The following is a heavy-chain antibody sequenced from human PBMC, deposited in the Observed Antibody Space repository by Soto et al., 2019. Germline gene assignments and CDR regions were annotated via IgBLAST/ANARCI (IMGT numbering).Heavy chain of an antibody. CDR3: ARVSGYYLPDY. CDR1: GYTFTNYA. D-gene: IGHD5-12*01. V-gene: IGHV1-3*05. CDR2: INAGNGNT. J-gene: IGHJ4*02. Sequence: QVQLVQSGAEEKKPGASVKVSCKASGYTFTNYAMHWVRQAPGQRLEWMGWINAGNGNTKYSQKFQGRVTITRDTSASTAHMELSSLRPEDTAVYYCARVSGYYLPDYWGQGTLVTVSS.